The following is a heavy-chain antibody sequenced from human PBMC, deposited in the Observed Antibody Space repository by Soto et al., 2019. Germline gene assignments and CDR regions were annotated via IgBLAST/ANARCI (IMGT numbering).Heavy chain of an antibody. J-gene: IGHJ4*02. Sequence: ASVKVSCKASGGTFSSYAISWVRQAPGQGLEWMGGIIPIFGTANYAQKFQGRVTITADESTSTAYMELSSLRSEDTAVYYCARTPDYGDSFDYWGQGTLVTVSS. CDR2: IIPIFGTA. D-gene: IGHD4-17*01. V-gene: IGHV1-69*13. CDR1: GGTFSSYA. CDR3: ARTPDYGDSFDY.